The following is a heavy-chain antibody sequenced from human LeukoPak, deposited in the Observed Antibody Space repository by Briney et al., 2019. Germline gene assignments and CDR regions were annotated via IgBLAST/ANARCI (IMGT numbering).Heavy chain of an antibody. CDR1: DYTFSSYA. V-gene: IGHV1-2*02. CDR3: VRDGAFDI. Sequence: ASVKVSCKASDYTFSSYAITWVRQAPGQGLEWMGWINPKSGDANSAQKFQGRVSMTRDTSISTAYMELSRLRSDDTAVYYCVRDGAFDIWGQGTMVTVSS. J-gene: IGHJ3*02. CDR2: INPKSGDA.